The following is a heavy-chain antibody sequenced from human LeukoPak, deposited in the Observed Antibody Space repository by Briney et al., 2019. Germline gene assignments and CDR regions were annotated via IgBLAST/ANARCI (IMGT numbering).Heavy chain of an antibody. V-gene: IGHV3-23*01. Sequence: QPVGSLRLSCAASGLTFSNAWINWGRQAAGKGLEWGSAISGSGASNYSAASVNGRFTISRATSKNTLYLQMNTLRAEDTAVSYCAKDLERYSRSSTPRTDPDYWGQGTLVTVSS. CDR2: ISGSGASN. D-gene: IGHD6-6*01. J-gene: IGHJ4*02. CDR1: GLTFSNAW. CDR3: AKDLERYSRSSTPRTDPDY.